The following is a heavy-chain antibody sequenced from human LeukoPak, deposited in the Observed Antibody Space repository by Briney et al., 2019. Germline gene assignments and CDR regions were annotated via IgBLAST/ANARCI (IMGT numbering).Heavy chain of an antibody. CDR2: ISSSSSYI. CDR1: GFTLSSYS. CDR3: ARRGSGYTEPIDY. Sequence: PGGSLRLSCAGSGFTLSSYSMDWVRQAPGKGLEWVSSISSSSSYIYYADSVKGRFTISRDNAKNSLYLQMNSLRAEGTAVYYCARRGSGYTEPIDYWGQGTLVTVSS. V-gene: IGHV3-21*01. D-gene: IGHD5-12*01. J-gene: IGHJ4*02.